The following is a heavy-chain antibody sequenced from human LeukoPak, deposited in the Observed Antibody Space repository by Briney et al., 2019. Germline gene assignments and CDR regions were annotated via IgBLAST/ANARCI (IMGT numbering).Heavy chain of an antibody. CDR3: AKEQDYYGSGSYYNTVDY. V-gene: IGHV3-23*01. CDR1: GFTFSSYA. J-gene: IGHJ4*02. CDR2: ISGSGGST. Sequence: GGSLRLSCAASGFTFSSYAMSWVRQAPGKGLEWVSAISGSGGSTYYADSVKGRFTISRDNSKNTLYLQMNSLRAEDTAVYYCAKEQDYYGSGSYYNTVDYWGQGTLVTVSS. D-gene: IGHD3-10*01.